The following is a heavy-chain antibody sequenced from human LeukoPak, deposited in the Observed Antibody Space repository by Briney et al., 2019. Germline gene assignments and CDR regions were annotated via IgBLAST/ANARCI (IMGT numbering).Heavy chain of an antibody. J-gene: IGHJ4*02. D-gene: IGHD3-10*01. CDR1: GYTFTSYG. Sequence: GASVKVSCKASGYTFTSYGISWVRQAPGQGPEWMGWISAYNGNTNYAQKLQGRVTMTTDTSTSTAYMELRSLRSDDTAVYYCARDERITMVRGERSAKDYWGQGTLVTVSS. CDR3: ARDERITMVRGERSAKDY. CDR2: ISAYNGNT. V-gene: IGHV1-18*01.